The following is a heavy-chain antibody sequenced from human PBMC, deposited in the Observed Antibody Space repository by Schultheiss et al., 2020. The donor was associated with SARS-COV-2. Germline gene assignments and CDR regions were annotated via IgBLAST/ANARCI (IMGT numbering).Heavy chain of an antibody. Sequence: SETLSLTCTVSGGSVSSGSYYWSWIRQPPGKVLEWIGYIYYSGSTNYNPSLKSRVTISVDTSKNQFSLKLSSVTAADTAVYYCARVVRNFDWSPSHFDYWGQGTLVTVSS. J-gene: IGHJ4*02. D-gene: IGHD3-9*01. CDR3: ARVVRNFDWSPSHFDY. CDR2: IYYSGST. V-gene: IGHV4-61*01. CDR1: GGSVSSGSYY.